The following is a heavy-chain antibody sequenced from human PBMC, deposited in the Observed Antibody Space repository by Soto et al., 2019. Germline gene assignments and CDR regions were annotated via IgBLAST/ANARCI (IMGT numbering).Heavy chain of an antibody. V-gene: IGHV1-69*13. Sequence: QVQLVQSGAEVKKPGSSVKVSCRSSGDTLRTYTITWMRQAPGQGLEWMGVMITRSATSNYAQKFQGRVTITADESTNTAYMELSSLRSEDTAVYYCAREGLVLVPTTVNSDYYYYAMDVWGQGTTVTVSS. D-gene: IGHD2-2*01. CDR1: GDTLRTYT. CDR2: MITRSATS. J-gene: IGHJ6*02. CDR3: AREGLVLVPTTVNSDYYYYAMDV.